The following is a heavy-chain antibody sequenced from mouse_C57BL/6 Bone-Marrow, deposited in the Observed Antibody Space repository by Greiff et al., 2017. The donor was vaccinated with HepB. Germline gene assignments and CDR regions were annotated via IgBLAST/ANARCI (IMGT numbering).Heavy chain of an antibody. D-gene: IGHD1-1*01. CDR2: IWGVGST. V-gene: IGHV2-6*01. CDR3: ASVYGSSFAWFAY. CDR1: GFSLTSYG. Sequence: VKLMESGPGLVAPSQSLSITCTVSGFSLTSYGVDWVRQSPGKGLEWLGVIWGVGSTNYNSALKSRLSISKDNSKSQVFLKMNSLQTDDTAMYYCASVYGSSFAWFAYWGQGTLVTVSA. J-gene: IGHJ3*01.